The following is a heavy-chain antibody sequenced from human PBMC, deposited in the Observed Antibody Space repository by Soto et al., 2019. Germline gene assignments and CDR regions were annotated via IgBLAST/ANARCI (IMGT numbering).Heavy chain of an antibody. CDR3: AREWEGYCSGGSCYGHWFDP. J-gene: IGHJ5*02. V-gene: IGHV1-18*04. D-gene: IGHD2-15*01. CDR1: GYTFTSYG. CDR2: ISAYNGST. Sequence: ASVKVSCKASGYTFTSYGISWVRQAPGQGLEWMGWISAYNGSTNYAQKLQGRVTMTTDTSTSTAYMELRSLRSDDTAVYYCAREWEGYCSGGSCYGHWFDPWGQGTLVTVSS.